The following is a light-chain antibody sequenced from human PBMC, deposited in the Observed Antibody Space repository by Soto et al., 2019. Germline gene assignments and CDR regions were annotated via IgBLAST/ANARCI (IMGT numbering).Light chain of an antibody. CDR2: DVS. CDR1: SSDVGGHNY. J-gene: IGLJ2*01. Sequence: QSALTQPASVSGSPGQSITISCTGTSSDVGGHNYVSWYQQHPGKAPKLMIYDVSNRPSGVSNRFSGSKSGNTASLTISGLQAEDEADYYCSSYTGSSTPLVFGGGTKLTVL. CDR3: SSYTGSSTPLV. V-gene: IGLV2-14*01.